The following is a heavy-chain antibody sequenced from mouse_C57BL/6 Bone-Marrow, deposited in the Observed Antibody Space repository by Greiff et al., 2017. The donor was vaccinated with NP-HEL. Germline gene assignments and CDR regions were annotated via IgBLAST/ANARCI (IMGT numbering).Heavy chain of an antibody. D-gene: IGHD2-3*01. Sequence: VKLVESGAELVRPGASVTLSCKASGYTFTDYEMHWVKQTPVHGLEWIGAIDPETGGTAYNQKFKGKAILTADKSSSTAYMELRSLTSEDSAVYYCTEAGLLNAMDYWGQGTSVTVSS. V-gene: IGHV1-15*01. CDR3: TEAGLLNAMDY. CDR1: GYTFTDYE. CDR2: IDPETGGT. J-gene: IGHJ4*01.